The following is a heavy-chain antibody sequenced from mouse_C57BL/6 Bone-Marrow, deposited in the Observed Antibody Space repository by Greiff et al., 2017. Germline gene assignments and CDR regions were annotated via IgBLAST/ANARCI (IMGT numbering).Heavy chain of an antibody. CDR3: ATGIVTTGFDY. CDR1: GFTFSSYA. V-gene: IGHV5-4*03. J-gene: IGHJ2*01. Sequence: EVKLMESGGGLVKPGGSLKLSCAASGFTFSSYAMSWVRQTPEKRLEWVATLSAGGSYTYYPDNVKGRFTISRDHAKNNLYLQMSNLKSEDTAMDYCATGIVTTGFDYWGQGTTLTVSS. CDR2: LSAGGSYT. D-gene: IGHD2-5*01.